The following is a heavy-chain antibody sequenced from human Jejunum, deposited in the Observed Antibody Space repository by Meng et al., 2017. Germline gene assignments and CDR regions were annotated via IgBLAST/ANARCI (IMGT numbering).Heavy chain of an antibody. D-gene: IGHD3-22*01. J-gene: IGHJ4*02. CDR2: ISVGSTYI. Sequence: GGSLRLSCAASGFTFSSHSMNWVRQAPGKGLEWVSSISVGSTYIYYADSVKGRFTISRDNAKNPVYLQMNSLRAEDTAVYYCSTGTLLDMIVVVSITGADYWGQGTLVTVSS. V-gene: IGHV3-21*01. CDR3: STGTLLDMIVVVSITGADY. CDR1: GFTFSSHS.